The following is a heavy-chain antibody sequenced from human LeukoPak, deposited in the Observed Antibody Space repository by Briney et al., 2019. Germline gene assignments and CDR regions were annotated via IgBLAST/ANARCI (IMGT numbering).Heavy chain of an antibody. CDR3: ARFYYDSSGFDY. Sequence: GESLQISCKASGYNFSKYWIGWVRQMPGKGLEWMGIIYPGDSDTRYSPSFQGQVTISADKSISTAYLQWSSLKASDTAMYYCARFYYDSSGFDYWGQGTLVTVSS. CDR1: GYNFSKYW. D-gene: IGHD3-22*01. J-gene: IGHJ4*02. CDR2: IYPGDSDT. V-gene: IGHV5-51*01.